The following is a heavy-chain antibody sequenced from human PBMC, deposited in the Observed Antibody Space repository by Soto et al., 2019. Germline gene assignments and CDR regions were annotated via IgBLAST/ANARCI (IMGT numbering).Heavy chain of an antibody. J-gene: IGHJ6*03. D-gene: IGHD6-13*01. Sequence: SETLSLTCTVSGGSIISYYWSWIRQPTGKGLEWIGYIYYSGSTNYNPSLKSRVTISVDTSKNQFSLKLSSVTAADTAVYYCARNGLRPAAAGDYYYYYMDVWGKGTTVTVSS. V-gene: IGHV4-59*08. CDR1: GGSIISYY. CDR3: ARNGLRPAAAGDYYYYYMDV. CDR2: IYYSGST.